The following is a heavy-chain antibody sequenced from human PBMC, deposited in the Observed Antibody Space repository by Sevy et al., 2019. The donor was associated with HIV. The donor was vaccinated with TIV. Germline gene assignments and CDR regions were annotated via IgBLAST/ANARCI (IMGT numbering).Heavy chain of an antibody. J-gene: IGHJ4*02. CDR2: INPNSRGT. D-gene: IGHD5-18*01. Sequence: ASVKVSCKASGYTFTGQFIHWVRHAPGQGLEWMGWINPNSRGTNYRQDFQGRVTLTRDTSITTAYMELSGLKSDDTAIYYCARDLRSRGYSYGSFDYWGQGTLVTVSS. V-gene: IGHV1-2*02. CDR1: GYTFTGQF. CDR3: ARDLRSRGYSYGSFDY.